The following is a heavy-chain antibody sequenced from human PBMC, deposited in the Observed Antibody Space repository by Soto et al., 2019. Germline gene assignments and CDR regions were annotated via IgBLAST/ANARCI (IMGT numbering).Heavy chain of an antibody. CDR3: ARTVRVTTLSSLEY. V-gene: IGHV1-69*13. Sequence: SVKVSCKAAGGTFSSYGISWVRQAPGQGLEWMGGIIPMFGTATHTQNFQGRLTITADESTSTAYMELSSLRSEDTAVYFCARTVRVTTLSSLEYWGQGTLVTVSS. CDR2: IIPMFGTA. J-gene: IGHJ4*02. CDR1: GGTFSSYG. D-gene: IGHD3-10*01.